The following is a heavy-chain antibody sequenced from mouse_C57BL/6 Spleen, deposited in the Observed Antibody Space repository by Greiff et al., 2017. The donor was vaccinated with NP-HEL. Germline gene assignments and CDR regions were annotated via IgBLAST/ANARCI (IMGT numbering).Heavy chain of an antibody. Sequence: QVQLQQSGAELARPGASVKMSCKASGYTFTSYTMHWVKQRPGQGLEWIGYINPSSGYTKYNQKFKDKATLTADKSSSTAYMQLSSLTSEDSAVYYCARDYYGSSSYYYAMDYWGQGTSVTVSS. CDR1: GYTFTSYT. D-gene: IGHD1-1*01. J-gene: IGHJ4*01. CDR3: ARDYYGSSSYYYAMDY. V-gene: IGHV1-4*01. CDR2: INPSSGYT.